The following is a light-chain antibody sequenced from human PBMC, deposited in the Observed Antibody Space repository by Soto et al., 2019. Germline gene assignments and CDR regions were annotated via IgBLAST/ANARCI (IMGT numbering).Light chain of an antibody. Sequence: EIVLTQSLGTLSLSPGERATLSCRASQSVSSTYLAWYQQKPGQPPRLLIYGASSRATGIPDRFSGSGSGTDFTLTISRLEPEDFAVYFCEQYGNSPWTFGQGTKVDIK. CDR3: EQYGNSPWT. CDR1: QSVSSTY. CDR2: GAS. J-gene: IGKJ1*01. V-gene: IGKV3-20*01.